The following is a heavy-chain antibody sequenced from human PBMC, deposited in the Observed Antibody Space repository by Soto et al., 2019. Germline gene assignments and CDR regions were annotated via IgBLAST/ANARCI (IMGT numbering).Heavy chain of an antibody. CDR1: GFTFSSYA. CDR3: ADYGVTRGFDP. D-gene: IGHD4-17*01. J-gene: IGHJ5*02. Sequence: QVQLVESGGGVVQPGRSLRLSCAASGFTFSSYAMHWVRQAPGKGLEWVAVISYDGSNKYYADSVKGRFTISRDNSKNTLYLQMNSLRAEDTAVYYCADYGVTRGFDPCGQGPLVTVSS. V-gene: IGHV3-30-3*01. CDR2: ISYDGSNK.